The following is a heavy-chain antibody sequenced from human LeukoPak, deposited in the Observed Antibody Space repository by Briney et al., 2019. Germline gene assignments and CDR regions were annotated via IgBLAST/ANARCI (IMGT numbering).Heavy chain of an antibody. Sequence: PGGSLRLSCAASGFAFSAYSVSWVRQAPGKGLELVSAISGSGGSTYYADSVKGRFTISRDNSKNTLYLQMNSLRAEDTAVYYCAKDPHGAIAVAGPFDYWGQGTLVTVSS. V-gene: IGHV3-23*01. CDR1: GFAFSAYS. D-gene: IGHD6-19*01. CDR2: ISGSGGST. J-gene: IGHJ4*02. CDR3: AKDPHGAIAVAGPFDY.